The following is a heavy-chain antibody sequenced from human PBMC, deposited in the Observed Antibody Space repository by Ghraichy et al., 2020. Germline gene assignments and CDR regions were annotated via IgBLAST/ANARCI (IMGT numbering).Heavy chain of an antibody. CDR1: GFTFSSYS. D-gene: IGHD6-6*01. CDR3: AREPGGIAARLCFDY. CDR2: ISSSSSTI. J-gene: IGHJ4*02. V-gene: IGHV3-48*02. Sequence: GGSLRLSCAASGFTFSSYSMNWVRQAPGKGLEWVSYISSSSSTIYYADSVKGRFTISRDNAKNSLYLQMNSLRDEDTAVYYCAREPGGIAARLCFDYWGQGTLVTVSS.